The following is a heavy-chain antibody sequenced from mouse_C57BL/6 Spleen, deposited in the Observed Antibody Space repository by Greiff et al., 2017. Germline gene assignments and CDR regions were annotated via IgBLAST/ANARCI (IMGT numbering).Heavy chain of an antibody. V-gene: IGHV1-59*01. CDR2: IDPSDSYT. D-gene: IGHD1-1*01. J-gene: IGHJ3*01. Sequence: VQLQQPGAELVRPGTSVKLSCKASGYTFTSYWMHWVKQRPGQGLEWIGVIDPSDSYTNYNQKFKGKATLTVDTSSSTAYMQLSSLTSEDSAVYYCASDYGSSSWFAYWGQGTLVTVSA. CDR3: ASDYGSSSWFAY. CDR1: GYTFTSYW.